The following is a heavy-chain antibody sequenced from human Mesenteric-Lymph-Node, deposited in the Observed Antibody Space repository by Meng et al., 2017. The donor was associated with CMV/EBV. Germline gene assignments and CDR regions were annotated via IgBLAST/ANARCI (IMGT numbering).Heavy chain of an antibody. J-gene: IGHJ5*02. CDR2: NSYSGAT. CDR3: ARGVGSSWFDP. Sequence: ASVKVSCKASGYTFSDYYVHWVRQAPGQGLEWVGWNSYSGATNCAQKFQGRVTMTRDTSISTVHMEITRLTYDDTAVYYCARGVGSSWFDPWGQGSLVTVSS. V-gene: IGHV1-2*02. CDR1: GYTFSDYY. D-gene: IGHD1-26*01.